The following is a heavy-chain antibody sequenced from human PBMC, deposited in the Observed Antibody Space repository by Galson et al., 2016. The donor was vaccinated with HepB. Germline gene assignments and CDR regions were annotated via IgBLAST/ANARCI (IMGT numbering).Heavy chain of an antibody. CDR1: GGPISSGSYY. CDR3: ASPGYDSSGYAPFDI. J-gene: IGHJ3*02. CDR2: IYSSGST. D-gene: IGHD3-22*01. V-gene: IGHV4-61*02. Sequence: TLSLTCTVSGGPISSGSYYWSWIRQPAGKGLEWIGRIYSSGSTNYNPSLKSRVTISLDTSKNQISLKLSAVTAADTAVYYCASPGYDSSGYAPFDIWGQGTMVIVSS.